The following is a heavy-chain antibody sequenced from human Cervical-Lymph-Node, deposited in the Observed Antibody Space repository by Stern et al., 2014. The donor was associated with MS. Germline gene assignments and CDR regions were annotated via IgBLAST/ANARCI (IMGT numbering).Heavy chain of an antibody. Sequence: QLVQSGAEVRESGDSVKVSCKTSGYTFTHNYIHWVRQAPGQGLEWLGWINPNNGNTKNTQKFQGRVTMTRDTSISTLYMELNSLTSDDTAVYYCARGDGSSWFPYWGQGTLVTVSS. J-gene: IGHJ4*02. CDR2: INPNNGNT. CDR3: ARGDGSSWFPY. D-gene: IGHD6-13*01. V-gene: IGHV1-2*02. CDR1: GYTFTHNY.